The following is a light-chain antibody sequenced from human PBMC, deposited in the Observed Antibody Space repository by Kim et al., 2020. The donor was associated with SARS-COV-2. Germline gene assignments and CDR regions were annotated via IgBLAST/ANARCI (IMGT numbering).Light chain of an antibody. CDR2: SRN. J-gene: IGLJ3*02. V-gene: IGLV1-44*01. Sequence: ELTQPPSASGTPGQGVTISCSGGSPNIGSNTVEWYQQFPGTAPKLIIYSRNQRPSGVPDRFSGSRSGTSASLAISGLQSGDEADYYCAVWDDSLKQGVFGGGTQLTVL. CDR1: SPNIGSNT. CDR3: AVWDDSLKQGV.